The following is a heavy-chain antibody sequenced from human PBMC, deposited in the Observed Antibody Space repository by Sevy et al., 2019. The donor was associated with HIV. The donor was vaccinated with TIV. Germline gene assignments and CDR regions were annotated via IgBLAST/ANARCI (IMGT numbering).Heavy chain of an antibody. V-gene: IGHV4-59*01. Sequence: SETLSLTCTVSGGSISSYYWSWIQQPPGKGLEWIGYIYYSGSTNYNPSLKSRVTISVDTSKNQFSLKLSSVTAVDTAVYYCARVFYCSGGSCLDYWGQGTLVTVSS. CDR2: IYYSGST. CDR3: ARVFYCSGGSCLDY. D-gene: IGHD2-15*01. J-gene: IGHJ4*02. CDR1: GGSISSYY.